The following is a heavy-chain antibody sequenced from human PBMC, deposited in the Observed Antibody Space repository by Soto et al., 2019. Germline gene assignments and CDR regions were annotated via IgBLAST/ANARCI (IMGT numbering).Heavy chain of an antibody. CDR3: ARCWGTGDVSNLGYNWFAP. Sequence: QEQVVESGGGVVQPGRSLRLSCVASGFIVSGYSIHWFRQAPGKGLEWVSLISYDGTKKDYADSVKGRFTISRDTSQNTLYLQMNRLRPDDTAVYYCARCWGTGDVSNLGYNWFAPWGQGTLVIVSS. D-gene: IGHD1-1*01. CDR2: ISYDGTKK. J-gene: IGHJ5*02. V-gene: IGHV3-30-3*01. CDR1: GFIVSGYS.